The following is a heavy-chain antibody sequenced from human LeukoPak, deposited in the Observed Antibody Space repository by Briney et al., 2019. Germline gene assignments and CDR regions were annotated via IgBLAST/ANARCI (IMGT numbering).Heavy chain of an antibody. CDR2: IIPIFGTA. D-gene: IGHD3-3*01. CDR3: ARGAQYYDFWSGLHD. CDR1: GGTFSSYA. J-gene: IGHJ4*02. V-gene: IGHV1-69*05. Sequence: ASVTVSCKASGGTFSSYAISWVRQAPGQGLEWMGGIIPIFGTANYAQKFQGRVTITTDESTSTAYMELSSLRSEDTAVYYCARGAQYYDFWSGLHDWGQGTLVTVSS.